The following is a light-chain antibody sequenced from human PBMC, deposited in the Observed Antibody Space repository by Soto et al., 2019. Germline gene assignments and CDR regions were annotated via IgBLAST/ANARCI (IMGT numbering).Light chain of an antibody. V-gene: IGKV3-15*01. CDR2: GAS. J-gene: IGKJ5*01. CDR1: QSVGSN. CDR3: QHYNNWPPMYT. Sequence: EILMTQSPATLSVSPGERATLSCRASQSVGSNLAWYQQKPGQAPRLLIYGASTRATGLPARFSVSGSGTEFTLTISSLQSEDFAVYYCQHYNNWPPMYTFGQGTRLEIK.